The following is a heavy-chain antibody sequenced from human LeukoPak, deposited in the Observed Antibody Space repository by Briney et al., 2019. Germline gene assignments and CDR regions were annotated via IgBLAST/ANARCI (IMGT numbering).Heavy chain of an antibody. Sequence: PSETLSLTCTVSGGSISSYYWSWIRQPPGKGLEWIGYIYYSGSTNYNPSLKSRATVSVDTSKNQFSLKLSSVTAADTAVYYCARGAVAGTGLFDYWGQGTLVTVSS. V-gene: IGHV4-59*01. D-gene: IGHD6-19*01. CDR3: ARGAVAGTGLFDY. CDR1: GGSISSYY. J-gene: IGHJ4*02. CDR2: IYYSGST.